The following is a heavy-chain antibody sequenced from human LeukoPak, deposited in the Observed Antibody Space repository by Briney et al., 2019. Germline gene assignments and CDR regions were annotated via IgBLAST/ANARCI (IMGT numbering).Heavy chain of an antibody. CDR2: IYYSGST. J-gene: IGHJ4*02. Sequence: SETLSLTCTVSGGSISSGDYYWSWIRQPPGKGLEWIGYIYYSGSTYYDPSLKSRVTISVDTSKNQFSLKLSSVTAADTAVYYCARTGRFLEWFGPLEGFDYWGQGTLVTVSS. CDR1: GGSISSGDYY. D-gene: IGHD3-3*01. V-gene: IGHV4-30-4*08. CDR3: ARTGRFLEWFGPLEGFDY.